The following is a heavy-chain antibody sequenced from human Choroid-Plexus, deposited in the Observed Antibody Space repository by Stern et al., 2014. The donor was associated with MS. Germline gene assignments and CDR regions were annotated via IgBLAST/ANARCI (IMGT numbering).Heavy chain of an antibody. Sequence: VQLVESGGGVVQPGRPLRLSCAASGFSFSSFGMHWVRQAPGKGLEWVAIISYDGSKDYADSMKGRFAISRDNSKNTLYLQMNSLRAEDTAVYYCAKDRQYLTFFFDFWGQGSLVTVSS. CDR3: AKDRQYLTFFFDF. CDR2: ISYDGSK. J-gene: IGHJ4*02. V-gene: IGHV3-30*18. CDR1: GFSFSSFG. D-gene: IGHD2/OR15-2a*01.